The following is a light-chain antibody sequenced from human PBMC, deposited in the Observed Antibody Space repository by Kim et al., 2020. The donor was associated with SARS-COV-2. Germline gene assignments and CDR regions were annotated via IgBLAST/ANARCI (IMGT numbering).Light chain of an antibody. CDR2: DVS. CDR1: SSDVGGYNY. V-gene: IGLV2-11*01. J-gene: IGLJ1*01. Sequence: QSVPISCTGTSSDVGGYNYVSWYQQHPGKAPKPMIYDVSKRPSGVPDRFSGSKSGNTASLTISGLQAEDEADYYCCSYAGSYTNYVFGTGTRSPS. CDR3: CSYAGSYTNYV.